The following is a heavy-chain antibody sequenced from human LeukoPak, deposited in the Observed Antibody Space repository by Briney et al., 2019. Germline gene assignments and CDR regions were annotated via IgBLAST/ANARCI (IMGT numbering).Heavy chain of an antibody. Sequence: GGSLRLSCAASGFTFSSYSMNWVRQAPGKGLEWVSYISSSSTIYYADSVKGRFTISRDNAKNSLYLQMNSPRAEDTAVYYCARVGIAVAGLDYWGQGTLVTVSS. J-gene: IGHJ4*02. CDR2: ISSSSTI. V-gene: IGHV3-48*01. CDR3: ARVGIAVAGLDY. CDR1: GFTFSSYS. D-gene: IGHD6-19*01.